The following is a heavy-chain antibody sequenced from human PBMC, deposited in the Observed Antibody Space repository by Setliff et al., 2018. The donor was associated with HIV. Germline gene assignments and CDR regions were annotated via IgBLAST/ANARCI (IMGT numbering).Heavy chain of an antibody. Sequence: PSETLSLTCTVSGGSISTYYWSWIRQPPGKGLEWIGHIYSSGSTNYNPSLKSRVTISVDTSKNQISLKLSSVTAADKAVYYCARRMSSGSYYDYWGQGTLVTV. CDR3: ARRMSSGSYYDY. J-gene: IGHJ4*02. CDR1: GGSISTYY. CDR2: IYSSGST. V-gene: IGHV4-59*08. D-gene: IGHD1-26*01.